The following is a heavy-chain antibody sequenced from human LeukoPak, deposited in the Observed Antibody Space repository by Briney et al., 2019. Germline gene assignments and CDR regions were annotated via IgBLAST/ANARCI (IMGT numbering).Heavy chain of an antibody. J-gene: IGHJ4*02. CDR3: ASGAVAATPY. D-gene: IGHD6-13*01. Sequence: SETLSLTCAVYGGSFRGYYWSWIRQPPGKGLEWIGEINHSGSTNYNPSLKSRVTISVDTSKNQFSLKLSSVTAADTAVYYCASGAVAATPYWGQGTLVSVSS. V-gene: IGHV4-34*01. CDR2: INHSGST. CDR1: GGSFRGYY.